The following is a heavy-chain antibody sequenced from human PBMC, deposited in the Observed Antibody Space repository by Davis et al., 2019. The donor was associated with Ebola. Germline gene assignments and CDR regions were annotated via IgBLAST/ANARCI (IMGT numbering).Heavy chain of an antibody. V-gene: IGHV3-30*02. J-gene: IGHJ5*02. D-gene: IGHD3-22*01. CDR1: GFIFTKYG. CDR3: ARGRDYYDTDGYYPFSWSDL. CDR2: IRYDGSSD. Sequence: GESLKISCETSGFIFTKYGMHWVRQAPGKGLEWVAFIRYDGSSDYYADSVKGRFAISRDVSKTTLYLQMNSLRTDDTAVYYCARGRDYYDTDGYYPFSWSDLWGQGTLVTVSS.